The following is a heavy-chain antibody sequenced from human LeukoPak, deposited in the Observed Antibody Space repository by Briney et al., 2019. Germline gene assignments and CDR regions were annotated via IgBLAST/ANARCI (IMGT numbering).Heavy chain of an antibody. D-gene: IGHD7-27*01. CDR2: INHSGST. V-gene: IGHV4-34*01. CDR3: ARVLGNWFDP. J-gene: IGHJ5*02. Sequence: SETLSLTCAVYGGPFSGYYWSWIRQPPGKGLEWIGEINHSGSTNYNPSLKSRVTISVDTSKNQFSLKLSSVTAADTAVYYCARVLGNWFDPWGQGTLVTVSS. CDR1: GGPFSGYY.